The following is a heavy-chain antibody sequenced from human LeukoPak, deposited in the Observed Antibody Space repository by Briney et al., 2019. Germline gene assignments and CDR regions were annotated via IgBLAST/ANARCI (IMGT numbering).Heavy chain of an antibody. Sequence: GESLRLSCAASGFAFNYYWMTWVRQAPGKGLEWVANIKQDGSEMYYMDSVKGRFTISRDNAKNSLYLQMNSLRAEDTAVYYCARGEITFGGGFDYWGQGTLVTVSS. CDR3: ARGEITFGGGFDY. V-gene: IGHV3-7*01. CDR1: GFAFNYYW. J-gene: IGHJ4*02. D-gene: IGHD3-16*01. CDR2: IKQDGSEM.